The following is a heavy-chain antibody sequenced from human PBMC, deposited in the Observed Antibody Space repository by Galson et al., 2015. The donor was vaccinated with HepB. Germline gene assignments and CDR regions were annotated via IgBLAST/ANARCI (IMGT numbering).Heavy chain of an antibody. CDR1: GFTFSSYA. Sequence: SLRLSCAASGFTFSSYAMSWVRQAPGKGLEWVSAISGSGGSTYYADSVKGRFTISRDNSKNTLYLQMNSLRAEDTAVYYCAKVQSSIRYFDWGLDYWGQGTLVTVSS. CDR2: ISGSGGST. J-gene: IGHJ4*02. D-gene: IGHD3-9*01. V-gene: IGHV3-23*01. CDR3: AKVQSSIRYFDWGLDY.